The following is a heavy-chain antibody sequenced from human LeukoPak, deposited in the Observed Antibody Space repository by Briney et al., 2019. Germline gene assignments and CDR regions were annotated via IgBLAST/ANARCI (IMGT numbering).Heavy chain of an antibody. Sequence: SETLSLTCTVSGGSISSYYWSWIRQPAGKGLECIGRIYTSGSTNYNPSLKSRVTMSVDTSKNQFSLKLSSVTAADTAVYYCASSGPNDRGELFWYWGQGTLVTVSS. CDR2: IYTSGST. V-gene: IGHV4-4*07. CDR3: ASSGPNDRGELFWY. D-gene: IGHD3-10*01. J-gene: IGHJ4*02. CDR1: GGSISSYY.